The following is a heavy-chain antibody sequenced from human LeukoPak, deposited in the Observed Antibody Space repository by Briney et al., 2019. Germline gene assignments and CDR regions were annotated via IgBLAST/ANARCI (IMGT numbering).Heavy chain of an antibody. Sequence: PSETLSLTCTVSGGSISSYYWSWIRQPPGKGLEWIGYIYYSGSTNYNPSLKSRVTISVDTSKNQFSLKLSSVTAADTAVYYCARGVYSSSPNFDYWGQGTLVTVSS. CDR3: ARGVYSSSPNFDY. CDR2: IYYSGST. D-gene: IGHD6-6*01. V-gene: IGHV4-59*08. J-gene: IGHJ4*02. CDR1: GGSISSYY.